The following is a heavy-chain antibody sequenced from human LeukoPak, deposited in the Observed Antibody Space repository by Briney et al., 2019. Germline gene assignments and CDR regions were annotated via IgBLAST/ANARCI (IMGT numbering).Heavy chain of an antibody. J-gene: IGHJ5*02. CDR3: ASGSLSVAAAGTWFDP. D-gene: IGHD6-13*01. V-gene: IGHV3-48*01. CDR2: ISSSSSTI. CDR1: GFTFSSYS. Sequence: GGSLRLSCAASGFTFSSYSMNWVRQAPGKGLEGVSSISSSSSTIYYADSVKGRFTISRDNAKNSLYLQMNSLRAEDTAVYYCASGSLSVAAAGTWFDPWGQGTLVTVSS.